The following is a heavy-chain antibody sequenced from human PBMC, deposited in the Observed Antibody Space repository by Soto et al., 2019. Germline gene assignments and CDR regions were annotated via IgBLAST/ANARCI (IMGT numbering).Heavy chain of an antibody. Sequence: EVQLVESGGGLVQPGGSLRLSCAASGFTFSAYDMQWVRQVSGKGLEWVSTIRTAGDTYSPGSVKGRFTISRENAQNSLFLQMNSLRAEDTAVYYCARARRYSEPEYSAMDVWGQGTKVTVSS. CDR1: GFTFSAYD. CDR3: ARARRYSEPEYSAMDV. V-gene: IGHV3-13*01. CDR2: IRTAGDT. J-gene: IGHJ6*02. D-gene: IGHD5-18*01.